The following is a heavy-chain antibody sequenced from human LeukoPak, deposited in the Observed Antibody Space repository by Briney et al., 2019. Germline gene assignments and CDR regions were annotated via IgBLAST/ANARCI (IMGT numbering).Heavy chain of an antibody. CDR2: IYYSGST. J-gene: IGHJ4*02. D-gene: IGHD3-16*02. V-gene: IGHV4-34*01. Sequence: SETLSLTCAVYGGSFSGYYWSWIRQPPGKGLEWIGSIYYSGSTYYNPSLKSRVTISVDTSKNQFSLKLSSVTAADTAVYYCARGHDYVWGSYLDYWGQGTLVTVSS. CDR3: ARGHDYVWGSYLDY. CDR1: GGSFSGYY.